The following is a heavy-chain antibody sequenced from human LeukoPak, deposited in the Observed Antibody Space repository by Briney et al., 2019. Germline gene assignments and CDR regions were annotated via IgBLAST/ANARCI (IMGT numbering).Heavy chain of an antibody. CDR1: GFTFSDYY. Sequence: PGGSLRLSCAASGFTFSDYYMSWIRQAPGKGLEWVSLISSSGDIIYYADSMEGRFTISRDNAKNSLYLQMNSLRVEDTAVYYCAKGGYGDHYYYYYYMDVWGKGTTVTISS. CDR3: AKGGYGDHYYYYYYMDV. CDR2: ISSSGDII. V-gene: IGHV3-11*04. J-gene: IGHJ6*03. D-gene: IGHD4-17*01.